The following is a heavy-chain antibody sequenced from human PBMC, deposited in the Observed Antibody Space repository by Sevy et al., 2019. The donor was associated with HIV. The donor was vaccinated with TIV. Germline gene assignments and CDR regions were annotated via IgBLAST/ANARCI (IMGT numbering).Heavy chain of an antibody. Sequence: GGSLRLSCTASGFTFGDYAMSWFRQAPGRGLEWVGFIRSETYGETTEYAASVKGRFTVSRDASKSIVYLQMNSLKTEDTAVYYCTRRASRVYGDHLNLYRGQLTLVTVSS. CDR3: TRRASRVYGDHLNLY. D-gene: IGHD2-21*02. J-gene: IGHJ4*02. V-gene: IGHV3-49*03. CDR1: GFTFGDYA. CDR2: IRSETYGETT.